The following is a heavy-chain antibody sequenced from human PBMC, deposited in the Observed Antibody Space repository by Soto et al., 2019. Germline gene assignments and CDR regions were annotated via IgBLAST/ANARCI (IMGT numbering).Heavy chain of an antibody. J-gene: IGHJ5*02. V-gene: IGHV4-61*01. Sequence: KPSETLSLTCTVSGGSVSSGSYYWSWIRQPPGKGLEWIGYIYYSGSTNYNPSLKSRVTISVDTSKNQFSLKLSSVTAADTAVYYCARVFYSSSWVDPWGQGTLVTVSS. CDR2: IYYSGST. CDR1: GGSVSSGSYY. CDR3: ARVFYSSSWVDP. D-gene: IGHD6-6*01.